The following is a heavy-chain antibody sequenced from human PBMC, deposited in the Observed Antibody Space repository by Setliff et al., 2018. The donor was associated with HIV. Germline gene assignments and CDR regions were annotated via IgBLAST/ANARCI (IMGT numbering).Heavy chain of an antibody. CDR2: INHSGRT. CDR1: GGSFSGSY. CDR3: ARGPYSRKFDP. J-gene: IGHJ5*02. D-gene: IGHD1-26*01. Sequence: PSETLSLTCAVYGGSFSGSYWGWVRQPPGKGLEWIGEINHSGRTNYNPSLKGRVIMSEDTSKNHFSLRLNSVTAADTAVYFCARGPYSRKFDPWGQGTLVTVSS. V-gene: IGHV4-34*01.